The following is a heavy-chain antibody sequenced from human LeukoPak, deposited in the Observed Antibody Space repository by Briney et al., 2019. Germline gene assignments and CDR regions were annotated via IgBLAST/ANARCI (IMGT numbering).Heavy chain of an antibody. J-gene: IGHJ4*02. V-gene: IGHV4-34*01. CDR2: INHSGST. CDR1: GGSFSGYY. D-gene: IGHD3-3*01. Sequence: SETLSLTCAVYGGSFSGYYWSWIRQPPGKGLEWIGEINHSGSTNYNPSLKSRVTISVDTSKNQFSLKLSSVTAADTAVYYCAKGTHDFWSGYYWFDYWGQGTLVTVSS. CDR3: AKGTHDFWSGYYWFDY.